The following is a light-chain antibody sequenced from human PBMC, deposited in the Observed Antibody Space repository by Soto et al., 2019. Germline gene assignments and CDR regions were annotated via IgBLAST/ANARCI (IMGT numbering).Light chain of an antibody. CDR1: SSNIGSNT. CDR2: TND. V-gene: IGLV1-44*01. J-gene: IGLJ1*01. CDR3: AAWDDSLNGYV. Sequence: QPVLTQPPSASGTPGQRVTISCSGSSSNIGSNTVNWYQQLPGTAPKLLIYTNDQRPSGVPDRFSGSKSGTSASLAISGLQSEDEADYFCAAWDDSLNGYVFATGTKVTVL.